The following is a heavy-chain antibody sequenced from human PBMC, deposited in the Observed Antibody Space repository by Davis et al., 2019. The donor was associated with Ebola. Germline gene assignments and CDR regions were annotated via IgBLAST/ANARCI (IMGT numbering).Heavy chain of an antibody. J-gene: IGHJ6*02. V-gene: IGHV3-33*01. D-gene: IGHD5-18*01. CDR1: GFTFSSYG. CDR3: ARDRGYSYGWGYYYGMDV. CDR2: IWYDGSNK. Sequence: PGGSLRLSCAASGFTFSSYGMHWVRQAPGKGLEWVAVIWYDGSNKYYADSVKGRFTISRDNSKNTLYLQMNSLRAEDTAVYYCARDRGYSYGWGYYYGMDVWGQGTTVTVSS.